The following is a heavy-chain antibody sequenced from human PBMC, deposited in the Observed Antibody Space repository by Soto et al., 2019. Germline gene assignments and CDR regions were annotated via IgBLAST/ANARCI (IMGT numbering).Heavy chain of an antibody. V-gene: IGHV3-23*01. CDR2: ISGSDGKT. Sequence: GGSLRLSCAASGFSFGSYALSWVRQAPGKGLGWVSTISGSDGKTFYADSVKGRFSISRDTSQSTLYLQMNSLRADDTAMYYCARWSYLDYWGQGTRVTVSS. D-gene: IGHD3-3*01. CDR3: ARWSYLDY. CDR1: GFSFGSYA. J-gene: IGHJ4*02.